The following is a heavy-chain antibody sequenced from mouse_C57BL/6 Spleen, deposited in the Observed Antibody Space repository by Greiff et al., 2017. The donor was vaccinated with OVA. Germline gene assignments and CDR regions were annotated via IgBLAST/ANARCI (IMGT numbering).Heavy chain of an antibody. D-gene: IGHD4-1*01. Sequence: QVQLKESGAELVRPGASVTLSCKASGYTFTDYEMHWVKQTPVHGLEWIGAIDPETGGTAYNQKFKGKAILTADKSSSTAYMELRSLTSEDSAVYYCTRDWDGGDFDYWGQGTTLTVSS. CDR1: GYTFTDYE. V-gene: IGHV1-15*01. CDR3: TRDWDGGDFDY. J-gene: IGHJ2*01. CDR2: IDPETGGT.